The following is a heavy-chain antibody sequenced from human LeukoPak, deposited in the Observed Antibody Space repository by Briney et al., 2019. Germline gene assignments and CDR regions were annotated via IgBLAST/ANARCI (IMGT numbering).Heavy chain of an antibody. CDR1: GFTVSSNY. CDR2: IYSGGGT. CDR3: ARSSGYDSSYGMDV. J-gene: IGHJ6*02. D-gene: IGHD5-12*01. Sequence: GGSLRLSCAASGFTVSSNYMSWVRQAPGKGLEWVSVIYSGGGTYYADSVKGRFTISRHNSKNTLYLQMNSLRAEDTAVYYCARSSGYDSSYGMDVWGQGTTVTVSS. V-gene: IGHV3-53*04.